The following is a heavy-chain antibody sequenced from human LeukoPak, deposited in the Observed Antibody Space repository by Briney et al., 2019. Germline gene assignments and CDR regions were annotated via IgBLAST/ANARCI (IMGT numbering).Heavy chain of an antibody. J-gene: IGHJ5*02. CDR3: ARGIDNSSWSGNWFDP. V-gene: IGHV4-59*08. CDR1: GGSISSYY. CDR2: IYYSGST. Sequence: PSETLSLTCTVSGGSISSYYWSWIRQPPGKGLEWIGYIYYSGSTNYNPSLKSRVTISVDTSKNQFSLKLSSVTAADTAVYYCARGIDNSSWSGNWFDPWGQGTLVTVSS. D-gene: IGHD6-13*01.